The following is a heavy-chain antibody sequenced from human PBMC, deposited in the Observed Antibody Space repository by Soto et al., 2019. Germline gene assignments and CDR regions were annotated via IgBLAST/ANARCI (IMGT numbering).Heavy chain of an antibody. CDR1: GFSFSTYG. CDR3: ARDAYRGPPFWGYFDN. J-gene: IGHJ4*02. V-gene: IGHV3-30*03. CDR2: ISNDGTNK. D-gene: IGHD3-16*01. Sequence: PGGSLRLSCAASGFSFSTYGMHWVRQAPGKGLEWMAVISNDGTNKYYADSVKGRFSISRDNSKNTLYLQMNSLRPEDTSVYYCARDAYRGPPFWGYFDNWGRGSLVTVSS.